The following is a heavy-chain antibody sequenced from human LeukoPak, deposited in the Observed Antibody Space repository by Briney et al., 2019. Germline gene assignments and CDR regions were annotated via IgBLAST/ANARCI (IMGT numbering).Heavy chain of an antibody. CDR2: IHPSGGST. CDR3: ARAKLRYFDWSPYGMGY. CDR1: GYTFTSYY. Sequence: ASVKVSCKASGYTFTSYYMHWVRQAPGQGREWMGIIHPSGGSTSYAQKFQGRVTMTRDTSTRTVYMALSSLRSEDTAVYYCARAKLRYFDWSPYGMGYWGQGTLVTVSS. J-gene: IGHJ4*02. V-gene: IGHV1-46*01. D-gene: IGHD3-9*01.